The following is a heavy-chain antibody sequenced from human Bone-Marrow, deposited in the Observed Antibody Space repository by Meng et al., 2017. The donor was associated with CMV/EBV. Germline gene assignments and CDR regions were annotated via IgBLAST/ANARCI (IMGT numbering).Heavy chain of an antibody. CDR1: GFTFSSYS. CDR2: ISSSSSYI. CDR3: ARDKGGSYLRAFAI. D-gene: IGHD1-26*01. J-gene: IGHJ3*02. Sequence: GESLKISCAASGFTFSSYSMNWVRQAPGKGLEWVSSISSSSSYIYYADSVKGRFTISRDNAKNSLYLQMNSLRAEDTAVYYCARDKGGSYLRAFAIWGQGTMVPV. V-gene: IGHV3-21*01.